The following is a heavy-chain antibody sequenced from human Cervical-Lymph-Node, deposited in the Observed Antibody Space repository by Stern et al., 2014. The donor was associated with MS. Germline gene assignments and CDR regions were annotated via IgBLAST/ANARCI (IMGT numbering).Heavy chain of an antibody. CDR2: IYWDDDK. D-gene: IGHD1-26*01. J-gene: IGHJ4*02. Sequence: QVTLKESGPTLVKPTQPLTLTCTFSGFSLSTNGVGVGWIRQPPGKALEWLALIYWDDDKRYSPSLKSRLTITKDASKNQVVLTMTYMDPLDTATYYCAHITAYSGTYPPSDGGQGTLVTVSS. V-gene: IGHV2-5*02. CDR1: GFSLSTNGVG. CDR3: AHITAYSGTYPPSD.